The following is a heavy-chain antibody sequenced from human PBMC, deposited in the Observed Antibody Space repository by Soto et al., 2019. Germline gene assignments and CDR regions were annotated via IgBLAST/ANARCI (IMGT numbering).Heavy chain of an antibody. V-gene: IGHV3-23*01. CDR3: ALRHYGSGSYFWFDP. D-gene: IGHD3-10*01. CDR2: ISGSGGST. Sequence: GGSLRLSCAASGFTFSSYAMSWVRQAPGKGLEWVSAISGSGGSTYYADSVKGRFTISRDNSKNTLYLQMNSLRAEDTAVYYCALRHYGSGSYFWFDPWGQGTLVTVS. J-gene: IGHJ5*02. CDR1: GFTFSSYA.